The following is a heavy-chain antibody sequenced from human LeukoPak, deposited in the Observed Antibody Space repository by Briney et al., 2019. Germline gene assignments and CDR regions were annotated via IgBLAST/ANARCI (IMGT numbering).Heavy chain of an antibody. Sequence: PGGSLRLSCAASGFTFSSYSMNWVRQAPGKGLEWVSSISSNSRYIYYADSVKGRFTISRDNAKNSLYLQMNSLRADDTAVYYCAGETPDGYDYWGQGTLVTVSS. J-gene: IGHJ4*02. CDR2: ISSNSRYI. CDR1: GFTFSSYS. CDR3: AGETPDGYDY. V-gene: IGHV3-21*01. D-gene: IGHD5-24*01.